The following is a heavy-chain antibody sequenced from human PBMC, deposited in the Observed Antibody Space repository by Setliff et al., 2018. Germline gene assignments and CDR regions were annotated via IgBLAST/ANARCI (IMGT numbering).Heavy chain of an antibody. V-gene: IGHV3-30-3*01. D-gene: IGHD3-10*01. CDR1: GFTFTNYI. CDR2: MSLDETNK. Sequence: LRLSCAASGFTFTNYIIHWVRQAPGKGLEWVAVMSLDETNKYYADSVRGRFTISRDISKNTLYLQMNSLRPEDTAVYYCAKDFGGTARNWFDPWGQGTLVTVSS. J-gene: IGHJ5*02. CDR3: AKDFGGTARNWFDP.